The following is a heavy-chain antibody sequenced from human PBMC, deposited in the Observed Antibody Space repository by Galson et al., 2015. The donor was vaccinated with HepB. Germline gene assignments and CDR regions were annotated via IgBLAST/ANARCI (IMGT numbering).Heavy chain of an antibody. CDR1: GYTFTSYA. CDR3: ARDREDIVVVPAANPNWFDP. Sequence: SVKVSCKASGYTFTSYAMNWVRQAPGQGLEWMGWINTNTGNPTYAQGFTGRFVFSLDTSVSTAYLQISSLKAEDTAVYYCARDREDIVVVPAANPNWFDPWGQGTLVTVSS. D-gene: IGHD2-2*01. V-gene: IGHV7-4-1*02. J-gene: IGHJ5*02. CDR2: INTNTGNP.